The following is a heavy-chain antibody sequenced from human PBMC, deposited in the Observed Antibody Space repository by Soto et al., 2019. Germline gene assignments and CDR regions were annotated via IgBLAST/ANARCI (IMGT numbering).Heavy chain of an antibody. CDR3: ASYPNRGIVATDFDY. V-gene: IGHV4-59*12. CDR2: VYSSGST. D-gene: IGHD5-12*01. CDR1: GDSITSYN. J-gene: IGHJ4*02. Sequence: PSETLSLTCTVSGDSITSYNWNWLRQPPGKALEWIGYVYSSGSTNYNPSLKSRVTISVDTSRNQFSLKLNSVTAADTAVYYCASYPNRGIVATDFDYWGQGTLVTVSS.